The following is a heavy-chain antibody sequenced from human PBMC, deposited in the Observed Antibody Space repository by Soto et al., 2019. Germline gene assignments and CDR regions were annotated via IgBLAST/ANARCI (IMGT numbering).Heavy chain of an antibody. CDR3: ARDNDSSGASFDY. V-gene: IGHV4-30-4*01. CDR1: GGSISSGDYY. D-gene: IGHD3-22*01. Sequence: QVQLQESGPGLVKPSQTLSLTCTVSGGSISSGDYYWSWIRQPPGKGLEWIGYIYYSGSTYYNPSLKSRVTISVDTSQNQFSLKLSSVTAADTAVYYCARDNDSSGASFDYWGQGTLVTVSS. J-gene: IGHJ4*02. CDR2: IYYSGST.